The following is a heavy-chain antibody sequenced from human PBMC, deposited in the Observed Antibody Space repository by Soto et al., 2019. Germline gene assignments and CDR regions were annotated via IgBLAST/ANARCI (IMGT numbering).Heavy chain of an antibody. Sequence: SETLSLTCTVSGASVSTGYWSWIRQPPGKGLEWIGFMYFGGSFNYNPSLTGRVTISVETSKNQFSMKLTSVTAADTAVYYCVRQGIGPRHGLVDVWGQGTTVTVSS. V-gene: IGHV4-59*08. CDR1: GASVSTGY. J-gene: IGHJ6*02. CDR3: VRQGIGPRHGLVDV. CDR2: MYFGGSF. D-gene: IGHD3-10*01.